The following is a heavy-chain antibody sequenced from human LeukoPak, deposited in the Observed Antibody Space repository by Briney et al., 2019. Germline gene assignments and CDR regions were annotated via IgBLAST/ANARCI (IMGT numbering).Heavy chain of an antibody. CDR2: MNPNSGNT. D-gene: IGHD2-2*01. Sequence: GASVKVSCKASGYTFTSYDINWVRQATGQGLEWMGWMNPNSGNTGYAQKFQGRVTMTRNTSISTAYMELSSLRSEDTAVYYCARSFIVVVPAAMVDYYGMDVWGQGTTVTVSS. CDR1: GYTFTSYD. J-gene: IGHJ6*02. CDR3: ARSFIVVVPAAMVDYYGMDV. V-gene: IGHV1-8*01.